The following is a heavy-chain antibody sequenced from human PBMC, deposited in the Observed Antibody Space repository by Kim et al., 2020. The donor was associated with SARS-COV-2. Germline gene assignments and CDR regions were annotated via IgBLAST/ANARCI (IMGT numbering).Heavy chain of an antibody. D-gene: IGHD6-13*01. CDR3: ASNTIAAAGFFDY. V-gene: IGHV4-39*01. CDR2: IYYSGST. Sequence: SETLSLTCTVSGGSISSSSYYWGWIRQPPGKGLEWIGSIYYSGSTYYNPSLKSRVTISVDTSKNQFSLKLSSVTAADTAVYYCASNTIAAAGFFDYWGQGTLVTVSS. J-gene: IGHJ4*02. CDR1: GGSISSSSYY.